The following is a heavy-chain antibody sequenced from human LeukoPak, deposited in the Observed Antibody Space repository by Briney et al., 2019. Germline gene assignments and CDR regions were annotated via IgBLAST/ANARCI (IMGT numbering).Heavy chain of an antibody. J-gene: IGHJ6*03. CDR1: GFTFGAYG. V-gene: IGHV3-30*02. Sequence: GSLRLPCAASGFTFGAYGIHWVRQAPGKGLEWVAFIRYDGSNEYYADSVKGRFTISRDNSKNTLYLQMNSLRAEDTAVYYCARGTGSSGWYPTYYYYYYMDVWGKGTTVTVSS. CDR3: ARGTGSSGWYPTYYYYYYMDV. D-gene: IGHD6-19*01. CDR2: IRYDGSNE.